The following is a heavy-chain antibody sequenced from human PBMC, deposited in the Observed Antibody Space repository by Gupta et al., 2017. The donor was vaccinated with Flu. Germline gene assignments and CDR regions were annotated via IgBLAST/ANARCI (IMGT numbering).Heavy chain of an antibody. Sequence: QVQMVQPGAEVRKPGASVRVSCTASGYTFIDYYVHWVRPAPGQGLEWMGWDNDTGGTKYAPKVEGRATMTADTSSGTAYMELTSLRSDDTALYYCARNEGGVSVEGDWGQGTLVTVSS. D-gene: IGHD3-16*01. CDR3: ARNEGGVSVEGD. V-gene: IGHV1-2*02. J-gene: IGHJ4*02. CDR1: GYTFIDYY. CDR2: DNDTGGT.